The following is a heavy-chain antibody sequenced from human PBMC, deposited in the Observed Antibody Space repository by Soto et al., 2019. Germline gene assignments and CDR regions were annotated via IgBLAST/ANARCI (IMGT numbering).Heavy chain of an antibody. CDR3: ARDTSSSWYLDYYYGMDV. CDR1: GFTFSSYG. Sequence: QVQLVESGGGVVQPGRSLRLSCAASGFTFSSYGMHWVRQAPGKGLEWVAVIWYDGSNKYYADSVKGRFTISRDNSKNTLYLQMNSLRAEDTAVYYCARDTSSSWYLDYYYGMDVWGQGTTVTVSS. V-gene: IGHV3-33*01. D-gene: IGHD6-13*01. CDR2: IWYDGSNK. J-gene: IGHJ6*02.